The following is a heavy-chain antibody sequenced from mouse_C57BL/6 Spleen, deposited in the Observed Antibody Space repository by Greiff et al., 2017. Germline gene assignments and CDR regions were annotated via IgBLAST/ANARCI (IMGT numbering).Heavy chain of an antibody. CDR2: INPNNGGT. CDR3: ARSYYYGSSYYLDY. J-gene: IGHJ2*01. Sequence: EVQLQQSGPELVKPGASVKISCKASGYTFTDYYMNWVKQSHGKSLEWIGDINPNNGGTSYNQKFKGKATLTVDKSSSTAYMELRSLTSEDSAVYYCARSYYYGSSYYLDYWGQGTTLTVSS. CDR1: GYTFTDYY. V-gene: IGHV1-26*01. D-gene: IGHD1-1*01.